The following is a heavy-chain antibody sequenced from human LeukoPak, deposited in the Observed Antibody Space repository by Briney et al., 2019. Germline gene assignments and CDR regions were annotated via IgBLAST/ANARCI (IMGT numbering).Heavy chain of an antibody. D-gene: IGHD6-19*01. V-gene: IGHV3-7*01. CDR1: GFTFSNYW. CDR2: IKQDGSEK. Sequence: GWSLRLSCAASGFTFSNYWMRWVRQAPGKGLEWVANIKQDGSEKHYVDSVKGRFTISRDNAKNSLYLQMHSLRAEDTAVYYCARVGSGWFDAEYFQHWDQGALITVSS. CDR3: ARVGSGWFDAEYFQH. J-gene: IGHJ1*01.